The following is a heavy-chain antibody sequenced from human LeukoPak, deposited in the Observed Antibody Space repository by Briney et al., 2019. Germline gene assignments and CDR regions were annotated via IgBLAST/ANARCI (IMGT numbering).Heavy chain of an antibody. Sequence: PSETLSLTCTVSGYSISSGYYWGWIRQPPGKGLEWIGSIYHSGSTNYNPSLKSRVTISVDTSKNQFSLKLSSVTAADTAVYYCARRREYYFDYWGQGTLVTVSS. J-gene: IGHJ4*02. V-gene: IGHV4-38-2*02. CDR3: ARRREYYFDY. CDR1: GYSISSGYY. CDR2: IYHSGST.